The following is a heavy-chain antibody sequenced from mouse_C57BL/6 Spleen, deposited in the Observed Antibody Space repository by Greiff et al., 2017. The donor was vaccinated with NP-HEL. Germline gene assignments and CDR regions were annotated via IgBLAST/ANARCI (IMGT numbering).Heavy chain of an antibody. D-gene: IGHD1-1*01. CDR2: ISNGGGST. CDR1: GFTFSDYY. Sequence: EVKLMESGGGLVQPGGSLKLSCAASGFTFSDYYMYWVRQTPEKRLEWVAYISNGGGSTYYPDTVKGRFTISRDNAKNTLYLQMSRLKSEDTAMYYCARRGYYYGSSSYWYFDVWGTGTTVTVSS. V-gene: IGHV5-12*01. J-gene: IGHJ1*03. CDR3: ARRGYYYGSSSYWYFDV.